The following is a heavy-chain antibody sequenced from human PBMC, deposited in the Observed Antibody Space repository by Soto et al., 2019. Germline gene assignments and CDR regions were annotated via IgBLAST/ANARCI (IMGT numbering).Heavy chain of an antibody. Sequence: PSETLSLTCTVSGGSISGYYWSWIRQPPGKGLEWIGYMYNTGSTVYNPSFKSRVTISVDTSKNQFSLKLNSVTAADTAVYYCVRGGIAGHWFDPWGQGILVTVSS. V-gene: IGHV4-59*01. J-gene: IGHJ5*02. CDR1: GGSISGYY. CDR3: VRGGIAGHWFDP. CDR2: MYNTGST. D-gene: IGHD2-15*01.